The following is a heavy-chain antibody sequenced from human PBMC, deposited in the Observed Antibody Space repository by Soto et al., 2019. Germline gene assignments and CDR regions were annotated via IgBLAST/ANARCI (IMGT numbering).Heavy chain of an antibody. V-gene: IGHV4-30-4*01. CDR1: GGSITSGDHY. D-gene: IGHD3-3*01. J-gene: IGHJ4*02. CDR3: ASSPPPSYDDFWRGYYLFDY. CDR2: IYYSGST. Sequence: QVQLQESGPGLVKPSQTLSLTCTVSGGSITSGDHYWSWIRQPPGKGLEWIGYIYYSGSTYYNPSPKSRFTRSVHTSTHPFSLKLRSVTAADTAVYYCASSPPPSYDDFWRGYYLFDYWGQGTPVTVSS.